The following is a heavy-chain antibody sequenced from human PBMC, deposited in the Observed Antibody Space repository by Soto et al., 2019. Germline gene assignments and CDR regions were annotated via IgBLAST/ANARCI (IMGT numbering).Heavy chain of an antibody. D-gene: IGHD6-19*01. CDR1: GGYSVNFY. CDR3: ARVSSGWWYFDY. Sequence: PLLTLSLTCSVSGGYSVNFYCSWIRQPPGKGLEWIGYIYYSGSTNYNPSLKSRVTISVNTSKNQFSLKLTSVTAADTAVYYCARVSSGWWYFDYWALGNMVTGSS. CDR2: IYYSGST. V-gene: IGHV4-59*01. J-gene: IGHJ4*02.